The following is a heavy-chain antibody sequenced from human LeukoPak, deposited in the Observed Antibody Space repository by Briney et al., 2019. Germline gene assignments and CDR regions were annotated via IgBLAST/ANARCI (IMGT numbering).Heavy chain of an antibody. CDR2: IHYTGST. CDR1: GGSINSYY. CDR3: ARGGYYGSGNDFRFDP. Sequence: ASETLSLTCTVSGGSINSYYWSWIRQPPGKGLECIGYIHYTGSTNYNPSLKSRVTISVGTSKSQFSLKLSSVTAADTAIYYCARGGYYGSGNDFRFDPWGQGTLVTVSS. J-gene: IGHJ5*02. D-gene: IGHD3-10*01. V-gene: IGHV4-59*01.